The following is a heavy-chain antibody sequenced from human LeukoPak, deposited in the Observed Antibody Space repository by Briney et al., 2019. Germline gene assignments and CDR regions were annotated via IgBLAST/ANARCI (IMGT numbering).Heavy chain of an antibody. CDR3: ARDKGRWLNMVRGVIGWFDP. D-gene: IGHD3-10*01. CDR1: GYTFTSYY. J-gene: IGHJ5*02. Sequence: RASVKVSCKASGYTFTSYYMHWVRQPPGQGLEWMGIINPSGGSTSYAQKFQGRVTMTRDTSTSTVYMELSSLRSEDTAVYYCARDKGRWLNMVRGVIGWFDPWGQGTLVTVSS. CDR2: INPSGGST. V-gene: IGHV1-46*01.